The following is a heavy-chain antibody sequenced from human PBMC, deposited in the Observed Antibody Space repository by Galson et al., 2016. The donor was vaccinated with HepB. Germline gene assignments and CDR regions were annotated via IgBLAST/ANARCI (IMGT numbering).Heavy chain of an antibody. J-gene: IGHJ5*02. CDR3: AGRWYYDFWSGYFTGWFDP. CDR2: IYPGDSDT. V-gene: IGHV5-51*01. CDR1: GYSFTSYW. D-gene: IGHD3-3*01. Sequence: QSGAEVKKPGESLKISCKGSGYSFTSYWIGWVRQMPGKGLEWMGIIYPGDSDTRYSPSFQAQVTISADKSISTAYLQWSSLKASDTAMYYCAGRWYYDFWSGYFTGWFDPWGQGTLVTVSS.